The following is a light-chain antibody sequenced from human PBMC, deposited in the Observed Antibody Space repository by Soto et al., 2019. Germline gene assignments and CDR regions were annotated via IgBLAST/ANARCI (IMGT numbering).Light chain of an antibody. CDR1: SGDIGGYNY. CDR2: DVN. CDR3: CSYAGSSLV. J-gene: IGLJ2*01. Sequence: QSALTQPRSVSGSPGQSVTISCTGASGDIGGYNYVSWYQHHPGKAPKLIIFDVNKRPSGVPDRFSGSKSGNTASLTISGLQPEDEADYYCCSYAGSSLVFGGGTKLTV. V-gene: IGLV2-11*01.